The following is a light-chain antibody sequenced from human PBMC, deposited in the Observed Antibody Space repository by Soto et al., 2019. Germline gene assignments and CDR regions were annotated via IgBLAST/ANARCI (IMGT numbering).Light chain of an antibody. CDR3: TSYEGGGRYV. CDR1: SSDVGAYNL. CDR2: EVS. V-gene: IGLV2-14*01. Sequence: QSALTQPASVSGSPGQSVTISCTGTSSDVGAYNLVSWYQQYPGKAPKLMIYEVSNRPSGVSNRFSGSKSGNTAFLTISGLQAEDEADYYCCTSYEGGGRYVFGTGTKLTVL. J-gene: IGLJ1*01.